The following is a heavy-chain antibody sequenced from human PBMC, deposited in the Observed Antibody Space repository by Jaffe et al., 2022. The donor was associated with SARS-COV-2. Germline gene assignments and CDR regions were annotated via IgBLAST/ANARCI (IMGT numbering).Heavy chain of an antibody. Sequence: EVQLVESGGGLVQPGGSLRLSCAASGFTFSSYAMSWVRQAPGKGLEWVSAISGSGGSTYYADSVKGRFTISRDNSKNTLYLQMNSLRAEDTAVYYCAKDLITMIVVVTGSAFDIWGQGTMVTVSS. CDR2: ISGSGGST. CDR3: AKDLITMIVVVTGSAFDI. CDR1: GFTFSSYA. D-gene: IGHD3-22*01. V-gene: IGHV3-23*04. J-gene: IGHJ3*02.